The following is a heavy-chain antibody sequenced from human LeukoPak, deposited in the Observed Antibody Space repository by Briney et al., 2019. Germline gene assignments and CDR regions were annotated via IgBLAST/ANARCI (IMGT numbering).Heavy chain of an antibody. Sequence: AGGSLRLSCAASGFTFDDYAMHWVRQAPGKGLDWVSGISWNSGSIGYADSVKGRFTISRDNAKNSLYLQMNSLRAEDTALYYCAKDTATVTNYFDYWGQGTLVTVSS. CDR1: GFTFDDYA. CDR3: AKDTATVTNYFDY. CDR2: ISWNSGSI. J-gene: IGHJ4*02. D-gene: IGHD4-17*01. V-gene: IGHV3-9*01.